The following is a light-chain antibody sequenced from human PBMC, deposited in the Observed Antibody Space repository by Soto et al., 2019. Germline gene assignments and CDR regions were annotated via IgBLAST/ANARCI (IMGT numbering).Light chain of an antibody. CDR2: EVS. CDR1: SSDVGGYNY. V-gene: IGLV2-8*01. J-gene: IGLJ1*01. Sequence: QSVLTQPPSASGSPGQSVTISCTGTSSDVGGYNYVSWYQQHPGKAPKLMIYEVSKRPSGVPDRFSGSKSGNTASLTVSGLQAEDEADYHCISYAGGNLLYVFGTGTKVTV. CDR3: ISYAGGNLLYV.